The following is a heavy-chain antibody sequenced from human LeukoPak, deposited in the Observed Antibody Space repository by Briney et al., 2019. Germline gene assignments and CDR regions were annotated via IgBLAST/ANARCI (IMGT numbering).Heavy chain of an antibody. V-gene: IGHV1-3*03. Sequence: ASVKVSCKASGYTFTGYYMHWVRQAPGQRLEWMGWINAGNGNTKYSQEFQGRVTITRDTSASTAYMELSSLRSEDMAMYYCARVGVTQNFDYWGQGTLVTVSS. CDR1: GYTFTGYY. D-gene: IGHD2-21*02. CDR3: ARVGVTQNFDY. CDR2: INAGNGNT. J-gene: IGHJ4*02.